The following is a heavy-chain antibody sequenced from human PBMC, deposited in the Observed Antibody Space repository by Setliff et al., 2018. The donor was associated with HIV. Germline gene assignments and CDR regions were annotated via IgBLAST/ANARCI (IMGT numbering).Heavy chain of an antibody. Sequence: ASVKVSCKASGGTFSTYAISWVRQAPGQGLEWMGGIIPIYGTGDYAQKFQGRVTITADESTSTAHMELSSLRGEDTAVYYCAKEGEWQRSRGYMDVWGKGTTVTVSS. CDR1: GGTFSTYA. CDR3: AKEGEWQRSRGYMDV. D-gene: IGHD5-12*01. J-gene: IGHJ6*03. V-gene: IGHV1-69*13. CDR2: IIPIYGTG.